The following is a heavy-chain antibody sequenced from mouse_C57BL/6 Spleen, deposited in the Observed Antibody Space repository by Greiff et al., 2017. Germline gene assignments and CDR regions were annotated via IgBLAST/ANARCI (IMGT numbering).Heavy chain of an antibody. CDR2: IYPRSGNT. Sequence: QVQLKQSGAELARPGASVKLSCKASGYTFTSYGISWVKQRTGQGLEWIGEIYPRSGNTYYNEKFKGKATLTADKSSSTASMELRSLTSEDSAVYFCARCGGFITTVVATSVSDYWGQGTSVTVSS. CDR1: GYTFTSYG. V-gene: IGHV1-81*01. CDR3: ARCGGFITTVVATSVSDY. J-gene: IGHJ4*01. D-gene: IGHD1-1*01.